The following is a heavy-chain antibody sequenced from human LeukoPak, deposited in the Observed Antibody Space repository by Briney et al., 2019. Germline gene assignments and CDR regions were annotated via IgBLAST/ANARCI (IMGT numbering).Heavy chain of an antibody. Sequence: ASVKVSCKASECTFTGYYMHWVRQAPGQGLEWMGWINPNNGGTDYAQKFQGRVTMTRDTSISTAYMELSSLRSDDTAVYYCARGYCSGGSCYSAYWGQGTLVTVSS. CDR3: ARGYCSGGSCYSAY. CDR1: ECTFTGYY. V-gene: IGHV1-2*02. CDR2: INPNNGGT. D-gene: IGHD2-15*01. J-gene: IGHJ4*02.